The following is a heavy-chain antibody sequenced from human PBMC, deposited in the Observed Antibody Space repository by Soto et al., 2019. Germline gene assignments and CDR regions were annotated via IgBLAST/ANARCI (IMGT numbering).Heavy chain of an antibody. CDR1: GFTFSSYA. Sequence: PGGSLRLSCAASGFTFSSYAMSWVRQAPGKGLEWVSAISGSGGSTYYADSVKGRFTISRDNSKNTLYLQMNSLRAEDTAVYYCAKISSSAPRGGTLAYWGQGTLVTVSS. D-gene: IGHD6-6*01. V-gene: IGHV3-23*01. J-gene: IGHJ4*02. CDR3: AKISSSAPRGGTLAY. CDR2: ISGSGGST.